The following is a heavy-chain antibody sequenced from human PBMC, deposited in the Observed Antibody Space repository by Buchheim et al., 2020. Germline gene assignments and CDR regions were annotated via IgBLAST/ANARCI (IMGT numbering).Heavy chain of an antibody. CDR3: ARVIGTYYYDSSGYPNWYFDL. CDR1: GGSISSGGYY. D-gene: IGHD3-22*01. J-gene: IGHJ2*01. CDR2: IYYSGST. V-gene: IGHV4-31*03. Sequence: QVQLQESGPGLVKPSQTLSLTCTVSGGSISSGGYYWSWIRQHPGKGLEWIGYIYYSGSTYYNPSLTSRVTISVDTSKNQFSLKLSSVTAADTAVYYCARVIGTYYYDSSGYPNWYFDLWGRGTL.